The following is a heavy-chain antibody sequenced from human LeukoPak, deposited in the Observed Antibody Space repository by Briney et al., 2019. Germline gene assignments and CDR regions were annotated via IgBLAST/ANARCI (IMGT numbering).Heavy chain of an antibody. V-gene: IGHV4-59*02. D-gene: IGHD3-10*01. Sequence: SETLSLTCTVSGASVSPYYWSWIRQPHENGLEWIGYVFYTGSTTYNPSLKSRLTISIDTSKSQFSLKLNSVTAADTAVYYCARDLGPSRGFDYWGRGTLVTVSS. CDR1: GASVSPYY. J-gene: IGHJ4*02. CDR2: VFYTGST. CDR3: ARDLGPSRGFDY.